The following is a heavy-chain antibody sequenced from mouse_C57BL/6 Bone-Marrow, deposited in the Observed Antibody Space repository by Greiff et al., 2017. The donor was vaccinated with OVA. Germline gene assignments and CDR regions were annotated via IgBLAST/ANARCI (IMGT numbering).Heavy chain of an antibody. CDR2: IYPGSGST. CDR1: GYTFTSYW. Sequence: QVQLQQSGAELVKPGASVKMSCKASGYTFTSYWITWVKQRPGQGLEWIGDIYPGSGSTNYNEKFKSKATLTVDTSSSTAYMQLSSLTSEDSAVYYCARCIYYDYDVGAMDYWGQGTSVTVSS. V-gene: IGHV1-55*01. J-gene: IGHJ4*01. CDR3: ARCIYYDYDVGAMDY. D-gene: IGHD2-4*01.